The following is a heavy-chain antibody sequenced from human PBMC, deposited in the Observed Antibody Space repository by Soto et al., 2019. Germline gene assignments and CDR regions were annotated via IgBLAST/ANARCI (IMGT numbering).Heavy chain of an antibody. CDR3: ANIPCYNISP. CDR2: IGQTPTNT. Sequence: GGSLRLSCAASGFTFSNYAMNWVRQAPGKGLEWVSSIGQTPTNTYYADSVKGRFTISRDSSKNTVYLQMNSLRAEDTAVYYCANIPCYNISPWGQGTLVTVSS. V-gene: IGHV3-23*01. CDR1: GFTFSNYA. D-gene: IGHD3-10*01. J-gene: IGHJ5*02.